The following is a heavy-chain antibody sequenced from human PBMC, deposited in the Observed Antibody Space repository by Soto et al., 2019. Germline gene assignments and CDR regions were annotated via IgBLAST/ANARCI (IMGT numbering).Heavy chain of an antibody. V-gene: IGHV1-8*01. CDR3: AKSLGYCSGGSCGAAFDI. CDR2: MNPNSGNT. J-gene: IGHJ3*02. Sequence: ASVKVSCKASGYTFTSYDINWVRQATGQGLEWMGWMNPNSGNTGYAQKFQGRVTMTRNTSISTAYMKLSSLRSEDTAVYYCAKSLGYCSGGSCGAAFDIWGQGTMVTVSS. CDR1: GYTFTSYD. D-gene: IGHD2-15*01.